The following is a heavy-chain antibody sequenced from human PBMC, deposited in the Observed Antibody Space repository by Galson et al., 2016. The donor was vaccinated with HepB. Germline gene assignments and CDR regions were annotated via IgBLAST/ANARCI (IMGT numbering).Heavy chain of an antibody. Sequence: SLRLSCAASGFSFSDYAMTWVRQAPGKGLEWVSAISGSGAHIYYRNSVKGRFATSRDNSKNTVYLQMNSLTAEDTATYYCAKNFATGQATYDPWGQGTLVTVSS. CDR1: GFSFSDYA. J-gene: IGHJ5*02. CDR2: ISGSGAHI. D-gene: IGHD1-1*01. CDR3: AKNFATGQATYDP. V-gene: IGHV3-23*01.